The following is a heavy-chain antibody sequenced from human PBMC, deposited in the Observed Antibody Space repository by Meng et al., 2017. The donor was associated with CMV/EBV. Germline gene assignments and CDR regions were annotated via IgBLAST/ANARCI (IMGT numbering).Heavy chain of an antibody. CDR1: GGSISSYY. J-gene: IGHJ6*02. CDR3: ARVRVPAATYYYYGMDV. V-gene: IGHV4-59*01. CDR2: IYYSGST. Sequence: SESLRLSCTVSGGSISSYYWSWIRQPPGKGLEWIGYIYYSGSTNYNPSLKSRVTISVDTSKNQFSLKLSSVTAADTAVYYCARVRVPAATYYYYGMDVWGQGTTVTVSS. D-gene: IGHD2-2*01.